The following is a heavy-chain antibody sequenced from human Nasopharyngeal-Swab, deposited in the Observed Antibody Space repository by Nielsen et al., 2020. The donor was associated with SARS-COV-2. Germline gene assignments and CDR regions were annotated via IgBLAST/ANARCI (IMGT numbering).Heavy chain of an antibody. V-gene: IGHV4-59*05. CDR1: GGSISSYY. CDR2: IYTSGNT. D-gene: IGHD2-21*02. J-gene: IGHJ4*02. CDR3: ARSKVVVTAIAH. Sequence: SETLSLTCTVSGGSISSYYWSWNRQPAGKGLEWIGRIYTSGNTYYNPSLKSRVTISVDTSKNQFSLKLSSVTAADTAVYYCARSKVVVTAIAHWGQGTLVTVSS.